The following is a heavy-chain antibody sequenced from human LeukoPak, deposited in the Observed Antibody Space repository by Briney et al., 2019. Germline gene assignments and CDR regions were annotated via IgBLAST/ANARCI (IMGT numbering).Heavy chain of an antibody. CDR1: GGSISSYY. Sequence: SETLSLTCTVSGGSISSYYWSWIRQPPGKGLEWIGYIYYSGSTNYNPSLKSRVTISVDTSKNQFSLKLSSVTAADTAVYYCARDSDSSGWYRFDYWGQGTLVTASS. CDR2: IYYSGST. D-gene: IGHD6-19*01. V-gene: IGHV4-59*01. J-gene: IGHJ4*02. CDR3: ARDSDSSGWYRFDY.